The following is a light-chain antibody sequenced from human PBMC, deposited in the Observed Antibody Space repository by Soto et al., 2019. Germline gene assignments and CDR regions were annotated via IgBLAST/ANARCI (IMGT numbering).Light chain of an antibody. V-gene: IGLV2-11*01. CDR2: DVT. J-gene: IGLJ1*01. Sequence: QSALTQPRSVSGSPGQSVTISCTGSSSDVGGYNYVSWYQQHPGKAPKLIIYDVTKRPSGVPDRFSGSKSGNTASLTISGLQAEDEADYHCCSYAGSGAFVFGAWTKLTVL. CDR1: SSDVGGYNY. CDR3: CSYAGSGAFV.